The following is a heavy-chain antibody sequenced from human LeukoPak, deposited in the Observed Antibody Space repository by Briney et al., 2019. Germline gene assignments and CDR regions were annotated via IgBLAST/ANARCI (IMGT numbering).Heavy chain of an antibody. J-gene: IGHJ5*02. V-gene: IGHV3-66*01. CDR3: AKDTDADLFNWFDP. CDR2: IYSGGST. CDR1: GFTVSSNY. D-gene: IGHD4-17*01. Sequence: GGSLRLSCAASGFTVSSNYMSWVRQAPGKGLEWVSAIYSGGSTYYADSVKGRFTISRDNSKNTLYLQMNSLRAEDTAVYYCAKDTDADLFNWFDPWGQGTLVTVSS.